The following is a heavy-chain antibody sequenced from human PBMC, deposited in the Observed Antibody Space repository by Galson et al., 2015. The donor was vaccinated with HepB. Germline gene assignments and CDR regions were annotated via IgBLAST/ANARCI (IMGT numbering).Heavy chain of an antibody. J-gene: IGHJ4*02. V-gene: IGHV3-30-3*01. D-gene: IGHD3-22*01. CDR2: ISYDGSNK. Sequence: SLRLSCAASGFTFSSYAMHWVRQAPGKGLEWVAVISYDGSNKYYADSVKGRFTISRDNSKNTLYLQMNSLRAEDTAVYYCARDRVDITMIVVVISYYFDYWGQGTLVTVSS. CDR1: GFTFSSYA. CDR3: ARDRVDITMIVVVISYYFDY.